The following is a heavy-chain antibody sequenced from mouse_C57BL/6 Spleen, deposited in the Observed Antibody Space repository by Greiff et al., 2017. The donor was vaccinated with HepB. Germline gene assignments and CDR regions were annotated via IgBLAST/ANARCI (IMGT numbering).Heavy chain of an antibody. V-gene: IGHV3-6*01. J-gene: IGHJ4*01. Sequence: EVKLMESGPGLVKPSQSLSLTCSVTGYSITSGYYWNWIRQFPGNKLEWMGYISYDGSNNYNPSLKNRISITRDTSKNQFFLKLNSVTTEDTATYYCARDRGLLLGYAMDYWGQGTSVTVSS. CDR3: ARDRGLLLGYAMDY. CDR1: GYSITSGYY. CDR2: ISYDGSN. D-gene: IGHD1-1*01.